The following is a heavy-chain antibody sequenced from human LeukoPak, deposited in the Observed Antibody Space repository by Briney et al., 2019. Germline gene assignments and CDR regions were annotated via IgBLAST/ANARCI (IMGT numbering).Heavy chain of an antibody. CDR1: GGSISSYY. V-gene: IGHV4-59*01. D-gene: IGHD5-24*01. Sequence: PSETLSLTCTVSGGSISSYYWSWIRQPPGKGLEWIGYIHYSGGTNYNPSLKSRVSILVDTSKNQFSLRLSSVTAADTAVYYCARSGGDRVEMPTIIDYWGQGTLVTVSS. CDR2: IHYSGGT. CDR3: ARSGGDRVEMPTIIDY. J-gene: IGHJ4*02.